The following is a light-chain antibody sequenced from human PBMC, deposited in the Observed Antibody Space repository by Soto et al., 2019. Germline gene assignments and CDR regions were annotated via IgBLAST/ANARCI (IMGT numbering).Light chain of an antibody. CDR2: WAS. CDR3: QQYYNTPWT. V-gene: IGKV4-1*01. Sequence: DFVMTQSPDSLALSLGERGTINCKSSQTLLYSSNSKSYLAWYQQKPGPSPKLLIHWASTRESGVPDRFSGSGSGTDFTLTIDGLQAEDVAVYYCQQYYNTPWTFGQGTKVDIK. J-gene: IGKJ1*01. CDR1: QTLLYSSNSKSY.